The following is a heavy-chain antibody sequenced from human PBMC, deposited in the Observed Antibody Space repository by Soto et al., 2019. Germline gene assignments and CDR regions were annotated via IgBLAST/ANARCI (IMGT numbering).Heavy chain of an antibody. CDR3: ARGSDSSGWHDY. CDR1: GGSFSGYY. D-gene: IGHD3-22*01. J-gene: IGHJ4*02. V-gene: IGHV4-34*01. Sequence: QVQLQQWGAGLLKPSETLSLTCAVYGGSFSGYYWSWIRQPPGKGLEWIGEINHSGSTNYNPSLKSRVTISVDTSKNQFSLKLSSVTAADTAVYYCARGSDSSGWHDYWGQGTLVTVSS. CDR2: INHSGST.